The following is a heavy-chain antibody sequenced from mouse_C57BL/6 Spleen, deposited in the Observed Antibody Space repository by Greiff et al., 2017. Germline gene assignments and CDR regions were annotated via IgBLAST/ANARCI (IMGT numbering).Heavy chain of an antibody. CDR3: AREGYYYGQRGFAY. J-gene: IGHJ3*01. CDR2: ISYDGSN. Sequence: EVQLVESGPGLVKPSQSLSLTCSVTGYSITSGYYWNWIRQFPGNKLEWMGYISYDGSNNYNPSLKNRISITRDTSKNQFFLKLNSVTTEDTATYYCAREGYYYGQRGFAYWGQGTLVTVSA. D-gene: IGHD1-1*01. CDR1: GYSITSGYY. V-gene: IGHV3-6*01.